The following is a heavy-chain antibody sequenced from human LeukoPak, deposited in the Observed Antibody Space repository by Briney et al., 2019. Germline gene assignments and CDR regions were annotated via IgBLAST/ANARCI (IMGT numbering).Heavy chain of an antibody. Sequence: SETLSLTCTVSGGSISSYHWSWIRQPPGKGLEWIGYIYTSGSTNYNPSLKSRVTISVDTSKNQFSLKLSSVTAADTAVYYCARLVVRITGTTGWFDPWGQGTLVTVSS. CDR3: ARLVVRITGTTGWFDP. CDR2: IYTSGST. D-gene: IGHD1-7*01. CDR1: GGSISSYH. J-gene: IGHJ5*02. V-gene: IGHV4-4*09.